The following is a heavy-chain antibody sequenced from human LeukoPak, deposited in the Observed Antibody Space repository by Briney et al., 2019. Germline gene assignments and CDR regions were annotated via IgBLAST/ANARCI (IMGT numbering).Heavy chain of an antibody. CDR3: ASQTYYDILTGYPGYFQH. D-gene: IGHD3-9*01. CDR2: IYTSGST. CDR1: GGSISSGSYY. V-gene: IGHV4-61*02. Sequence: ASETLSLTCTVSGGSISSGSYYWSWIRQPAGKGLEWIGRIYTSGSTNYNPSLKSRVTISVDTSKNQFSLKLSSVTAADTAVYYCASQTYYDILTGYPGYFQHWGQGTLVTVSS. J-gene: IGHJ1*01.